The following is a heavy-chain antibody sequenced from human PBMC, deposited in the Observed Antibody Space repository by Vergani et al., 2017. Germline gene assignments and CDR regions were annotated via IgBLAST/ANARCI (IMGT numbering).Heavy chain of an antibody. V-gene: IGHV3-23*04. D-gene: IGHD6-19*01. J-gene: IGHJ3*02. Sequence: EVQLVESGGGLVKPGGSLRLSCEASEFTFSNYAMNWVRQAPGKGLEWVSGISGSGVSAYYTDSVKGRFTISRDNSKNMLFLQMNSLRAEDTAVYYCAKDAGYTSGWDPFDIWGQGTMVTVSS. CDR1: EFTFSNYA. CDR3: AKDAGYTSGWDPFDI. CDR2: ISGSGVSA.